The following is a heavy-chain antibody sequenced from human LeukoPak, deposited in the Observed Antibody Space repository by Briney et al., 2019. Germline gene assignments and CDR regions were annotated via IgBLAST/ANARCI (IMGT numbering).Heavy chain of an antibody. CDR2: ISAYNGNT. D-gene: IGHD5-12*01. V-gene: IGHV1-18*01. Sequence: ASVKVSYKASGYTFTSYGINWVRQAPGQGLEWMGWISAYNGNTNYAQKFQGRVTMTTDTSTSTAYMELRSLRSDDTAVYYCATEPPGYSGYDYYYYGMDVWGQGTTVTVSS. CDR3: ATEPPGYSGYDYYYYGMDV. J-gene: IGHJ6*02. CDR1: GYTFTSYG.